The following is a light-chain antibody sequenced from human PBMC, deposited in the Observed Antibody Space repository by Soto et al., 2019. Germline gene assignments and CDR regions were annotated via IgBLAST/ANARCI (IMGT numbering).Light chain of an antibody. Sequence: QSVLTQPPSVSGAPGQRVTISCTGSSSNIGTNYHVHWYQQLPGTAPKLLIYGYNNRPSGVPDRFSGSKSGTSASLAITGLQAEDEADYFCQSYDSSLSGSVFGGGTQLTVL. CDR2: GYN. J-gene: IGLJ3*02. CDR3: QSYDSSLSGSV. V-gene: IGLV1-40*01. CDR1: SSNIGTNYH.